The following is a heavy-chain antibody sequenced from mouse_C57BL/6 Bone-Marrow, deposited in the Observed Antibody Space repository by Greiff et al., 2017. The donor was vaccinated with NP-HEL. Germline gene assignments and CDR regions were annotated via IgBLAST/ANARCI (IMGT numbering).Heavy chain of an antibody. CDR1: GFTFSDYG. V-gene: IGHV5-15*01. D-gene: IGHD1-1*01. J-gene: IGHJ4*01. Sequence: EVMLVESGGGLVQPGGSLKLSCAASGFTFSDYGMAWVRQAPRKGPAWVAFISNLAYSIYYADTVTGRFTISRENAKNTLYLEMSSLRSEDTAMYYCARGSNYYAMDYWGQGTSVTVSS. CDR3: ARGSNYYAMDY. CDR2: ISNLAYSI.